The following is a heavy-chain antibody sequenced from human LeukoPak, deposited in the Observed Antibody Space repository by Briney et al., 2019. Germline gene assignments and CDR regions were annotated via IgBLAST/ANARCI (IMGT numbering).Heavy chain of an antibody. J-gene: IGHJ4*02. D-gene: IGHD4-17*01. CDR1: GYTFTSYG. Sequence: ASVKVSRKASGYTFTSYGISWVRQAPGQGLEWMGWISAYNGNTNYAQKLQGRVTMTTDTSTSTAYMELRSLRSDDTAVYYCAKDPYVYYGDYSIRWGQGTLVIVSS. CDR2: ISAYNGNT. CDR3: AKDPYVYYGDYSIR. V-gene: IGHV1-18*01.